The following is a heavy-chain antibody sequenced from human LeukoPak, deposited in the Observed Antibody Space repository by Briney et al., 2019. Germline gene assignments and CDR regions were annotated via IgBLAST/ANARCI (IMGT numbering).Heavy chain of an antibody. J-gene: IGHJ2*01. CDR2: IYPGDSDS. D-gene: IGHD1-26*01. Sequence: TGEPLKISCQAPGYTFTSDWIGWVGQLPGKGREWKGIIYPGDSDSRYSPSFQGHVTRSADKSMNSAYLQWSSLKASDTAMYYCARSLVGRPRPRTWYFDLWGRGTLVTASS. V-gene: IGHV5-51*01. CDR1: GYTFTSDW. CDR3: ARSLVGRPRPRTWYFDL.